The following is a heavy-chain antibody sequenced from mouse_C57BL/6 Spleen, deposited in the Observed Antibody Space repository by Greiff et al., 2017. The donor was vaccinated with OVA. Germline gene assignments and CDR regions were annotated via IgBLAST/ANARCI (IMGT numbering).Heavy chain of an antibody. CDR2: IHPNSGST. Sequence: VQLQQPGAELVKPGASVKLSCKASGYTFTSYWMHWVKQRPGQGLEWIGLIHPNSGSTNYNEKFKSKATLTVDKSTSTAYMQLSSLTSEDSAVYYCARGNQLGGYIDYWGQGTTLTVSS. J-gene: IGHJ2*01. D-gene: IGHD4-1*02. CDR1: GYTFTSYW. V-gene: IGHV1-64*01. CDR3: ARGNQLGGYIDY.